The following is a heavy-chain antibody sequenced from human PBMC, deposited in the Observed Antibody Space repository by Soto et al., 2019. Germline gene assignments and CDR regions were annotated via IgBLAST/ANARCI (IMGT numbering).Heavy chain of an antibody. CDR3: ASLDGTLVRRGRSSPYEMVV. Sequence: QVLLVQSGPEVKKPGSSVKVSCKDSGGTFNNYAINWVRQAPGKGLEWMGGIIPTFGTGNHAQKFQGIVTITADEYTSTAYMELNSLRSEDASIYYCASLDGTLVRRGRSSPYEMVVLGPGTTVSVS. CDR1: GGTFNNYA. V-gene: IGHV1-69*01. D-gene: IGHD3-10*01. CDR2: IIPTFGTG. J-gene: IGHJ6*01.